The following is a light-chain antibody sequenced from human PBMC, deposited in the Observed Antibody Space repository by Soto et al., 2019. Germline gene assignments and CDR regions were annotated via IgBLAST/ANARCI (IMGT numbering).Light chain of an antibody. J-gene: IGKJ2*01. Sequence: DIQMTQSPSPLSASIGDRVTITCRASQSIDNWLAWYQQKPGKAPHLLISDASRLETGVPSRFSGSGSGTEFTLTISSLQADDFATYFCQHYNGYPYTFGPGTKLEIK. CDR2: DAS. CDR3: QHYNGYPYT. V-gene: IGKV1-5*01. CDR1: QSIDNW.